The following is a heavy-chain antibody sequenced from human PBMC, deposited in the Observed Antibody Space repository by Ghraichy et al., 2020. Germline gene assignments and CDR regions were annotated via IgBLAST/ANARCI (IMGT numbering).Heavy chain of an antibody. CDR1: GFTFSDYS. Sequence: GESLNISCAASGFTFSDYSMNWVHQAPGKGLEWVSYISPSSSTIYYTDSVKGRFTISRDNAKNSLYLQMNSLRDEDTAVYYCARDPLPGIAAAGPIPRYNWFDPWGQGTLVTVSS. D-gene: IGHD6-13*01. CDR2: ISPSSSTI. V-gene: IGHV3-48*02. CDR3: ARDPLPGIAAAGPIPRYNWFDP. J-gene: IGHJ5*02.